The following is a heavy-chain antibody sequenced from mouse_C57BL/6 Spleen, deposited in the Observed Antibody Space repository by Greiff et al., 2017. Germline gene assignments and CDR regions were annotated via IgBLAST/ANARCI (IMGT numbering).Heavy chain of an antibody. Sequence: VQLQQSGTVLARPGASVKMSCKTSGYTFTSYWMHWVKQRPGQGLEWIGAIYPGNSDTSYNQKFKGKAKLTAVTSASTAYMELSSLTNEDSAVYYCTGGGPYYYGSRTGYFDVWGTGTTVTVSS. CDR3: TGGGPYYYGSRTGYFDV. D-gene: IGHD1-1*01. J-gene: IGHJ1*03. CDR1: GYTFTSYW. CDR2: IYPGNSDT. V-gene: IGHV1-5*01.